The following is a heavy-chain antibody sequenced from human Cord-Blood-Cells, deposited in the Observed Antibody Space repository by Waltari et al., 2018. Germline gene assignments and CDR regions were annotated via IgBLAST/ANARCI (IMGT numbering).Heavy chain of an antibody. CDR3: ASSWLGYCTGGVCPYWYFDL. CDR2: LYYSGST. J-gene: IGHJ2*01. CDR1: GGSISSGGYY. Sequence: HVQLQESGPGLVKPSQTMSLTCTVAGGSISSGGYYWSWLRQHPGKGREWIGYLYYSGSTYYNPSLKSRVTIAADTSKNQFSLTLSSVTAADTAVYYCASSWLGYCTGGVCPYWYFDLWGRGTLVTVSS. D-gene: IGHD2-8*02. V-gene: IGHV4-31*03.